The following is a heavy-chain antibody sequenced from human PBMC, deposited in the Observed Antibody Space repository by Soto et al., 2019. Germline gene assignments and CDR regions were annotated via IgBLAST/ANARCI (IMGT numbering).Heavy chain of an antibody. J-gene: IGHJ6*02. CDR1: GFTFSSYA. CDR2: ISHDGSNK. V-gene: IGHV3-30-3*01. CDR3: ARDRVVPAATLGYYYYGMDV. Sequence: GGSLRLSCAASGFTFSSYAMHWVRQAPGKGLEWVAVISHDGSNKYYADSVKGRSTISRDNYKNTLYLQMNSLRAEDTAVYYCARDRVVPAATLGYYYYGMDVWGQGTTVTVSS. D-gene: IGHD2-2*01.